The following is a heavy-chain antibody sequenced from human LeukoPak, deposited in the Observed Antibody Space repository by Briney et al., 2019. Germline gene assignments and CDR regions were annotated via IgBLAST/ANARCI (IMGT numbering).Heavy chain of an antibody. CDR2: IHTRGST. Sequence: SETLFLSCTIHGDSTSNYQGGWGRQPGGKGVGMVGRIHTRGSTNYNASLKSQVTMSVDTYKNQFALKQSSVTAADTAVYYCAGTKLFGDHAEMDVWGKGTTVTISS. J-gene: IGHJ6*04. V-gene: IGHV4-59*10. CDR3: AGTKLFGDHAEMDV. CDR1: GDSTSNYQ. D-gene: IGHD3-10*02.